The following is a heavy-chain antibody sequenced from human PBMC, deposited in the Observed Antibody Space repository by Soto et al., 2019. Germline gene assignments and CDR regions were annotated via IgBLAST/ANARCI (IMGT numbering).Heavy chain of an antibody. Sequence: GGSLRLSCAASGFTFSSYAMSWVRQAPGKGLEWVSAISGSGGSTYYADSVKGRFTISRDNSKNTLYLQMNSLRAEDTAVYYCAKDRVNCSSTSCLQYYFDYWGQGTLVTVSS. CDR1: GFTFSSYA. J-gene: IGHJ4*02. V-gene: IGHV3-23*01. D-gene: IGHD2-2*01. CDR2: ISGSGGST. CDR3: AKDRVNCSSTSCLQYYFDY.